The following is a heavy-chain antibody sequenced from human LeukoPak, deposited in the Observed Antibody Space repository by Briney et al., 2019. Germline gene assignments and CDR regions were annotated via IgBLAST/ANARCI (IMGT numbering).Heavy chain of an antibody. Sequence: SETLSLTCAAYGGSFSGYYWSWIRQPPGKGLEWIGEINHSGSTNYNPSLKSRVTISVDTSKNQFSLKLSSVTAADTAVYYCARGFRSYPSYYGMDVWGQGTTVTVSS. CDR1: GGSFSGYY. CDR3: ARGFRSYPSYYGMDV. V-gene: IGHV4-34*01. D-gene: IGHD1-26*01. CDR2: INHSGST. J-gene: IGHJ6*02.